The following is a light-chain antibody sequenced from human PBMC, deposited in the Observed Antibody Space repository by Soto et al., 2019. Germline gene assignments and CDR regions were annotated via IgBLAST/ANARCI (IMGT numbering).Light chain of an antibody. J-gene: IGKJ1*01. CDR2: GTS. CDR1: QRVRSSY. CDR3: QHHQKSCGLT. Sequence: EVLVTQSPGTLSLSPGERATLSCRASQRVRSSYLAWYQQQPARAPRRLIYGTSSRGTGIPTPFSGSGAAADVILSITSLQAPDFAAYYYQHHQKSCGLTFGQGTKVDNK. V-gene: IGKV3-20*01.